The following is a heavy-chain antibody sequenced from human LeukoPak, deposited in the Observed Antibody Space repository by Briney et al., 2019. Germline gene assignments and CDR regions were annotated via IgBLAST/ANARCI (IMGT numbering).Heavy chain of an antibody. V-gene: IGHV4-39*07. CDR2: IYYSGST. D-gene: IGHD3-22*01. Sequence: PSETLSLTCTVSGGSISSSSYYWGWIRQPPGKGLEWIGSIYYSGSTYYNPSLKSRVTISVDTSKNQFSLKLSSVTAADTAVYYCASANYYDSSGYPNYYFDYWGQGTLVTVSS. CDR1: GGSISSSSYY. J-gene: IGHJ4*02. CDR3: ASANYYDSSGYPNYYFDY.